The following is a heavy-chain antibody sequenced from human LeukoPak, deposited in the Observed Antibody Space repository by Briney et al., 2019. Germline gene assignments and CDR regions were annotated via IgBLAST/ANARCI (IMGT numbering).Heavy chain of an antibody. J-gene: IGHJ4*02. CDR2: TWYDGSNK. D-gene: IGHD2-21*02. CDR3: AKDQSGDPYYFDY. CDR1: GFRFNNYG. Sequence: GGSLRLSCAASGFRFNNYGIHWVRQAPGKGLEWVAVTWYDGSNKYYADSVRDRFTVSRDNSKNTVYLQVNSLRAEDTAVYYCAKDQSGDPYYFDYWGQGTLVTVSS. V-gene: IGHV3-33*06.